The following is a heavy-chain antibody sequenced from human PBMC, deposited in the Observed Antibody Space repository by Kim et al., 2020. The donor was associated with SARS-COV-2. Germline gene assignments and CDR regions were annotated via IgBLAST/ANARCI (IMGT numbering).Heavy chain of an antibody. CDR3: ASATAAFWVTTANRFDP. CDR2: ISSSGSTI. CDR1: GFTFSSYE. V-gene: IGHV3-48*03. J-gene: IGHJ5*02. Sequence: GGSLRLSCAASGFTFSSYEMNGVRQAPGKGLEWVSYISSSGSTIYYADSVKGRFTISRDNAKNSLYLQMNSLRAEDTAVYYCASATAAFWVTTANRFDPWVQGTLVTVSS. D-gene: IGHD4-4*01.